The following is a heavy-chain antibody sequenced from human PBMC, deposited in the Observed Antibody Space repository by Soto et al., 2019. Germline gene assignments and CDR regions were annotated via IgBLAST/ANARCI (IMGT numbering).Heavy chain of an antibody. CDR3: ARRGVNGPRVRYYYYGMDV. V-gene: IGHV1-69*12. Sequence: QVQLVQSGAEVKKPGSSVKVSCKASGGTFSSYAISWVRQAPGQGLEWMGGIIPIFGTANYAQKFQGRVTVTGGGSTSTAYMELRSLGSGEPAVYYCARRGVNGPRVRYYYYGMDVWGQGTTVTVSS. J-gene: IGHJ6*02. CDR2: IIPIFGTA. D-gene: IGHD3-10*01. CDR1: GGTFSSYA.